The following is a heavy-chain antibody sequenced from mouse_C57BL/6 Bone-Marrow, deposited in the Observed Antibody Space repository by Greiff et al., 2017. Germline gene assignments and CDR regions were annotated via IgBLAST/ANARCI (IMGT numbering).Heavy chain of an antibody. Sequence: QVQLQQPGAELVKPGASVKVSCKASGYTFTSYWMHWVKPRPGQGLEWIGRIYPSDSDTNYNEKFKGKATLTVAKSSSTAYMQLSSRTSEDSAVYYGAMPDGYYAYYVDYWGQGTTLTVAS. CDR3: AMPDGYYAYYVDY. D-gene: IGHD2-3*01. V-gene: IGHV1-74*01. CDR2: IYPSDSDT. CDR1: GYTFTSYW. J-gene: IGHJ2*01.